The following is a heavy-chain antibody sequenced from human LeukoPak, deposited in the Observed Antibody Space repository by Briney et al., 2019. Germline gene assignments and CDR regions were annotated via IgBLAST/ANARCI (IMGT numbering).Heavy chain of an antibody. V-gene: IGHV4-4*02. CDR1: GGSISTYNW. D-gene: IGHD3-10*01. Sequence: SGTLSLTRAVSGGSISTYNWWSWVRQPPGKGLEWIGEINHSGSTNYNPSLKSRVTISVDTSKNQFSLKVRSVTAADTAVYYCARNYWFGELVEDSRLEAFDIWGQGAKVTVSS. J-gene: IGHJ3*02. CDR2: INHSGST. CDR3: ARNYWFGELVEDSRLEAFDI.